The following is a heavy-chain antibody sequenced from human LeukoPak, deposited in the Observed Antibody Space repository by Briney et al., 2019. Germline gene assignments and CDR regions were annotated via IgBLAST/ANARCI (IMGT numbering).Heavy chain of an antibody. D-gene: IGHD5-24*01. CDR3: ARARMATIRGYYFDY. CDR1: GGSISSYY. V-gene: IGHV4-59*01. J-gene: IGHJ4*02. CDR2: IYYSGST. Sequence: SETLSLTCTVSGGSISSYYWSWIRQPPGKGLEWIGYIYYSGSTNYNPSPKSRVTISVDTSKNQFSLKLSSVTAADTAVYYCARARMATIRGYYFDYWGQGTLVTVSS.